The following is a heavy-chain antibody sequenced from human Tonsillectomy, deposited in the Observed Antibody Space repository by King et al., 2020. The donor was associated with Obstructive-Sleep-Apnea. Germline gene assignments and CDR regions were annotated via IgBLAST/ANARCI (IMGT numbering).Heavy chain of an antibody. CDR1: WFSLSSSVVG. Sequence: TLKESGPTLVKPTQTLTLTCTFSWFSLSSSVVGVGWIRQPPGKALEVLAPIYLVDVKRYSPSLKSRVTITKDTSKNQVVLTMTNMDPVDTATYYCAHSRFSSSLWGMDVWGQGTTVTVSS. V-gene: IGHV2-5*02. D-gene: IGHD6-13*01. CDR2: IYLVDVK. CDR3: AHSRFSSSLWGMDV. J-gene: IGHJ6*02.